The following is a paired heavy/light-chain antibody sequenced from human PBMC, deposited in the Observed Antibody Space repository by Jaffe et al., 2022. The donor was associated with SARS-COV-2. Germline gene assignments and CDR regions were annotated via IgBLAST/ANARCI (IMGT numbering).Heavy chain of an antibody. CDR1: GFIFSSYA. CDR2: IWFDGSSE. V-gene: IGHV3-33*01. CDR3: ARGRGTTPGFDP. Sequence: QVQLVESGGGVVQPGRSLRLSCAASGFIFSSYAMHWVRQAPGKGLEWVAIIWFDGSSEYYADSVKGRFTISRDNSKNTLYLQMNSLRAEDTAVYYCARGRGTTPGFDPWGQGTLVTVSS. D-gene: IGHD1-1*01. J-gene: IGHJ5*02.
Light chain of an antibody. Sequence: DIVMTQTPLSSPVTLGQPASISCRSSQSLVHSDGNTYLSWLQQRPGQPPRLLIYKISNRFSGVPDRFSGSGAGTDFTLKISRVEAEDVGVYYCMQTTQFPYTFGQGTKLEIK. CDR3: MQTTQFPYT. CDR1: QSLVHSDGNTY. V-gene: IGKV2-24*01. J-gene: IGKJ2*01. CDR2: KIS.